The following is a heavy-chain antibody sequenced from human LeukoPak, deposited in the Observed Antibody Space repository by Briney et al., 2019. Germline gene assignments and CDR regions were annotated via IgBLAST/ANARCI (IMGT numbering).Heavy chain of an antibody. D-gene: IGHD3-16*01. V-gene: IGHV3-30*03. J-gene: IGHJ3*02. Sequence: RSLRLSGAASGFTFSSIVMHWVGQAPGKGLERETVISYDGSNKYYADSVKGRFTISRDNSKNTLYLQMNSLRAEDTAVYYCVRDTFSPDAFDIWGQGTMVTVSS. CDR3: VRDTFSPDAFDI. CDR1: GFTFSSIV. CDR2: ISYDGSNK.